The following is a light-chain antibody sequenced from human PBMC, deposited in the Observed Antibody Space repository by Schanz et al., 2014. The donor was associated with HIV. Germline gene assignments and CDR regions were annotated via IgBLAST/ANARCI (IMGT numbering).Light chain of an antibody. J-gene: IGKJ2*01. CDR2: AAF. V-gene: IGKV1-39*01. CDR1: QSINNY. CDR3: EQYNSRSPFT. Sequence: DIQMTQSPSSLSASVGDRVTITCRASQSINNYLNWYQQKPGKAPKLLIFAAFSLQGGVPSRFSGSGSGTDFTLTISSLQPDDLGTYYCEQYNSRSPFTFGQGTRLEIK.